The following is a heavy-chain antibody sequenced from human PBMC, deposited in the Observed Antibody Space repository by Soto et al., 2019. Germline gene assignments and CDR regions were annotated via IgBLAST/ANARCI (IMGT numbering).Heavy chain of an antibody. CDR1: GFTFSSYS. V-gene: IGHV3-21*01. CDR2: ISSSSYI. J-gene: IGHJ3*02. Sequence: PGGSLRPSCAASGFTFSSYSMNWVRQAPGKGLEWVSSISSSSYIYYADSVKGRFTISRDNAKNSLYLQMNSLRAEDTAVYYCARGLGTTKYYYDSSGYSARAFDIWGQGTMVTVSS. D-gene: IGHD3-22*01. CDR3: ARGLGTTKYYYDSSGYSARAFDI.